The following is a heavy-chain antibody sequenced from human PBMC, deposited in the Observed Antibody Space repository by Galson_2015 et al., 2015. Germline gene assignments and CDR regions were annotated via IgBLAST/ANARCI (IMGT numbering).Heavy chain of an antibody. Sequence: SLRLSCAASGFTFSSYGMHWVRQAPGKGLEWVAVISYDGSNKYYADSVKGRFTISRDNSKNTLYLQMNSLRAEDTAVYYCARVGNTADYYDSSGYYIPPPPDLYYFDYWGQGTLVTVSS. CDR2: ISYDGSNK. CDR1: GFTFSSYG. D-gene: IGHD3-22*01. J-gene: IGHJ4*02. V-gene: IGHV3-30*03. CDR3: ARVGNTADYYDSSGYYIPPPPDLYYFDY.